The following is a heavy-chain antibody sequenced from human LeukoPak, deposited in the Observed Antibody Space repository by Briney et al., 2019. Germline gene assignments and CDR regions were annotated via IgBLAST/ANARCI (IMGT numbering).Heavy chain of an antibody. Sequence: GGSLRLSCAAPGYTFSSHATSCVRQAPGEGREWVSDISGSGVNTYSADTVKGRFTVSRDNSKDTLFLQMNCLRAEDTAVYSCAKGPRSTRAISPLYFDFWGQGTLVTVSS. CDR3: AKGPRSTRAISPLYFDF. CDR1: GYTFSSHA. J-gene: IGHJ4*02. V-gene: IGHV3-23*01. D-gene: IGHD3-3*01. CDR2: ISGSGVNT.